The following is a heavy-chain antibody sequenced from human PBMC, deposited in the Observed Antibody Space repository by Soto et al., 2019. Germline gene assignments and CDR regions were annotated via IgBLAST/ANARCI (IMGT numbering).Heavy chain of an antibody. Sequence: GGSLRLSCVVSGLPFQDYAMSWVRQAPGKGLEWVSSINGRGTGTYTADSVKGRFTISRDNSRNTVYLQMSSLRAEDTAVYFCAKYGVVVPTARDWFDPWGQGTLVTVSS. D-gene: IGHD2-2*01. V-gene: IGHV3-23*01. J-gene: IGHJ5*02. CDR2: INGRGTGT. CDR1: GLPFQDYA. CDR3: AKYGVVVPTARDWFDP.